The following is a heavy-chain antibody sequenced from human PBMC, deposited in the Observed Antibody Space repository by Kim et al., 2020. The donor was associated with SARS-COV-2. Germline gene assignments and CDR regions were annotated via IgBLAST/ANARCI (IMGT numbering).Heavy chain of an antibody. CDR3: TKGMAVAANWFDS. CDR2: LNQDGNNK. J-gene: IGHJ5*01. V-gene: IGHV3-7*03. Sequence: GGSLRLSCAASGFTFSNYWMNWVRQTPGKGLEWVANLNQDGNNKKYVDSVKGRFTISRDNAENSLYLQTNSLRAEDTAIYYCTKGMAVAANWFDSWGQGTLVTVSS. CDR1: GFTFSNYW. D-gene: IGHD6-19*01.